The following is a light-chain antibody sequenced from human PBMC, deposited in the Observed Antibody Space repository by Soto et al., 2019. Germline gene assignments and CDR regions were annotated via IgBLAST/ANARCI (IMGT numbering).Light chain of an antibody. CDR2: GAS. V-gene: IGKV3-20*01. J-gene: IGKJ2*01. Sequence: EIVLTQSPGTLPLSPGERATLSCRASQSVSSNYLVWYQQKQGQAPRPLIYGASSRATGIPDRFSGSGSVTDFTLTISRLEPEDFAVYYCQQYANSPFTFGQGTKLEIK. CDR1: QSVSSNY. CDR3: QQYANSPFT.